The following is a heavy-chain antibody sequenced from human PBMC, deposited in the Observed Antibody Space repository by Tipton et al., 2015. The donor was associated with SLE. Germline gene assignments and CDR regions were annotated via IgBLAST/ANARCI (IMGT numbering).Heavy chain of an antibody. Sequence: LRLSCTVSGYSIRNGYFWGWIRQPPGKGLEWIGSIYHSGSTYYKSSLKSRVTISVDTSKNQFSLKLSSVTAADTAVYYCARDDCSRTSCYKGLGYFDYWGQGILVTVSS. CDR2: IYHSGST. CDR1: GYSIRNGYF. D-gene: IGHD2-2*02. CDR3: ARDDCSRTSCYKGLGYFDY. J-gene: IGHJ4*02. V-gene: IGHV4-38-2*02.